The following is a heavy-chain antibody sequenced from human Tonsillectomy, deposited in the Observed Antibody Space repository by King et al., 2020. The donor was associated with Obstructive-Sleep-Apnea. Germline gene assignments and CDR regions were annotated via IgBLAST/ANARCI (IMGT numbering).Heavy chain of an antibody. Sequence: VQLVESGGGLVQPGGSLRLSCAASGFTFTSYAMTWVRQAPGKGLKWVSSISNDGSSTYYADSVKGRFTVSRDNSKNTLFLQMKSLRAEDTAVYYCAKDRAYGEPFVYWGQGTLVTVSS. V-gene: IGHV3-23*04. CDR1: GFTFTSYA. CDR3: AKDRAYGEPFVY. D-gene: IGHD4-17*01. CDR2: ISNDGSST. J-gene: IGHJ4*02.